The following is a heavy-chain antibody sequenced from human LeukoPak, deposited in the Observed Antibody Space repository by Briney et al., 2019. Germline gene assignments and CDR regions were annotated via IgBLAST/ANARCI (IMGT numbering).Heavy chain of an antibody. Sequence: SETLSLACTVSGGSINSSTFYWGWIRQPPGKGLEWIGSIYYDGSTYYNPSLKSRVTISVDTSKNQFSLRLTSVTAADTAVYFCARRSDSGSDDGEDYFDYWGQGTLVTVSS. V-gene: IGHV4-39*01. J-gene: IGHJ4*02. CDR3: ARRSDSGSDDGEDYFDY. CDR2: IYYDGST. D-gene: IGHD1-26*01. CDR1: GGSINSSTFY.